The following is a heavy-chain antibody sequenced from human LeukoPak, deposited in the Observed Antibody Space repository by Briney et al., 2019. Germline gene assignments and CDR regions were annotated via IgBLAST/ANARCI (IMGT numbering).Heavy chain of an antibody. J-gene: IGHJ4*02. CDR3: ARGRVAYSAYYFDY. CDR1: GDSITNYF. V-gene: IGHV4-59*01. D-gene: IGHD2-15*01. Sequence: PSETLSLTCTVSGDSITNYFWSWIRQPPGRGRGWFGYIYYTGNTNYKPSLKSRVTMSVDTSTNQFSLRLRSVTAADTAVYYCARGRVAYSAYYFDYWGRGTLVTVSS. CDR2: IYYTGNT.